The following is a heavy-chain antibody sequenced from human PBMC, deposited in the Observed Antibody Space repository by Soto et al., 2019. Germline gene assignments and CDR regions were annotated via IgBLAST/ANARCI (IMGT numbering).Heavy chain of an antibody. J-gene: IGHJ3*02. CDR2: IYYSGST. CDR1: GGSISSYY. V-gene: IGHV4-59*01. Sequence: SETLSLTCTVSGGSISSYYWSWIRQPPGKGLEWIGYIYYSGSTNYNPSLKSRVTISVDTSKNQFSLKLSSVTAADTAVYYCARDKGAYGAKDAFDIWGQGTMVTVSS. D-gene: IGHD4-17*01. CDR3: ARDKGAYGAKDAFDI.